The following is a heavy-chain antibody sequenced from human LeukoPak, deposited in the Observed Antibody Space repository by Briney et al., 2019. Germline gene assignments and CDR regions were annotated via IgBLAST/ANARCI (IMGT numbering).Heavy chain of an antibody. Sequence: EASVKVSCKASGYTFTGYYMHWVRQAPGQGLEWMGWINPNSGGTNYAQKFQGWVTMTRDTSISTAYMELSRLRSDDTAVYYCARDVRRAFYDILTGYSTGYFDYWGQGTLVTVSS. D-gene: IGHD3-9*01. V-gene: IGHV1-2*04. CDR1: GYTFTGYY. CDR2: INPNSGGT. CDR3: ARDVRRAFYDILTGYSTGYFDY. J-gene: IGHJ4*02.